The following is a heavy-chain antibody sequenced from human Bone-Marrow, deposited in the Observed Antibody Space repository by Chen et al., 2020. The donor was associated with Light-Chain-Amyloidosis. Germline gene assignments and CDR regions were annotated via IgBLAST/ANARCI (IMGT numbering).Heavy chain of an antibody. Sequence: EVQLVESGGGLIQPGGSLRLSCAASGFTVSSNYMTWVRQAPGKGLEWVSVIYSGDNTYYADSVKGRFTISRDNSKNTLYLQMNSLRAEDAALYYCARDRGSYPGGGYFDYWGQGTLVSVSP. CDR2: IYSGDNT. J-gene: IGHJ4*02. D-gene: IGHD1-26*01. V-gene: IGHV3-53*01. CDR3: ARDRGSYPGGGYFDY. CDR1: GFTVSSNY.